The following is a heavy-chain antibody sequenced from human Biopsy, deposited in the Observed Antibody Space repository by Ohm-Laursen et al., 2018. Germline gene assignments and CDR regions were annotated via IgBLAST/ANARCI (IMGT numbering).Heavy chain of an antibody. CDR2: IIPIPNVA. CDR3: ARGEGSSWFDP. CDR1: GDSFTSYA. V-gene: IGHV1-69*10. J-gene: IGHJ5*02. D-gene: IGHD1-26*01. Sequence: GASVKVSCKASGDSFTSYAIGWVRQAPGQGLEWMGGIIPIPNVATYAQRFQGRITITADESTSTAYMELSSLTSDDTAVYFCARGEGSSWFDPWGHGTLVIVSS.